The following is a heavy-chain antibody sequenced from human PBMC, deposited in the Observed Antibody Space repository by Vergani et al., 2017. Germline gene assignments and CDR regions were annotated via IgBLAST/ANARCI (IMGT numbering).Heavy chain of an antibody. CDR1: GGSISSSNW. Sequence: QVQLQESGPGLVKPPGTLSLPCAVSGGSISSSNWWSWVRQPPGKGLEWIGEIYHSGSTNYNPSLKSRVTISVDKSKNQFSLKLSSVTAADTAVYYCARDVGYCSGGSCYSHYFAYWGQGTLVTVSS. D-gene: IGHD2-15*01. V-gene: IGHV4-4*03. J-gene: IGHJ4*02. CDR3: ARDVGYCSGGSCYSHYFAY. CDR2: IYHSGST.